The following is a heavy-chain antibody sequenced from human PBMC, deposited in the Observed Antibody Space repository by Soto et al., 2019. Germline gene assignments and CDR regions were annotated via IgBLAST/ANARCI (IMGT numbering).Heavy chain of an antibody. Sequence: SETLPLSCTVSGGSISSGGYYWSWIPKPPGRGLEWIGYIYYSGSTYYNPSLKSRVTISVDTSKNQFSLKLSSVTAADTAVYYCANDFWSGYHEDVWGQGTTVTVSS. CDR2: IYYSGST. CDR3: ANDFWSGYHEDV. CDR1: GGSISSGGYY. D-gene: IGHD3-3*01. J-gene: IGHJ6*02. V-gene: IGHV4-30-4*01.